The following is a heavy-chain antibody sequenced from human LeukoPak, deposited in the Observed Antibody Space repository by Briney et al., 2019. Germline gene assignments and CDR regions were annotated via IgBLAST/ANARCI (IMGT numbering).Heavy chain of an antibody. Sequence: RGESLKISCKGSGSTFSSYWIGGVRQMPGKGLEWMGIIYPGDSDTRYSPSLQGQVTISVDTSIGTAYLQWSSLKASDTAIYYCARQNDFRLDYWGQGTLVTVSS. J-gene: IGHJ4*02. V-gene: IGHV5-51*01. CDR1: GSTFSSYW. CDR2: IYPGDSDT. CDR3: ARQNDFRLDY. D-gene: IGHD3-3*01.